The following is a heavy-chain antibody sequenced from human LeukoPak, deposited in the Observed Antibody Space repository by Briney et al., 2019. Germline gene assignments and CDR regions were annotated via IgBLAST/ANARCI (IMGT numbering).Heavy chain of an antibody. D-gene: IGHD3-16*01. J-gene: IGHJ4*02. V-gene: IGHV3-23*01. Sequence: PGGSLSLSCAGSEFPLRSYAMNWVRQAPGKGLEWVSGITDSDYSTYYADSVKGRFTISRDNSESTLYLQMSSLRAEDTAVYYCAKDPDDDFVLWGQGTLVTVSS. CDR2: ITDSDYST. CDR1: EFPLRSYA. CDR3: AKDPDDDFVL.